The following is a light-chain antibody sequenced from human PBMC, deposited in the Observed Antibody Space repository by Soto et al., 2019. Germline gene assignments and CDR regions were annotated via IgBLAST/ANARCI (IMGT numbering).Light chain of an antibody. CDR1: QDISNY. CDR2: GAY. J-gene: IGKJ5*01. V-gene: IGKV1-27*01. Sequence: DIQMTQSPSSLSASVGDRVTITCRASQDISNYLAWYQQKPGEVPKLLIYGAYTLQSGVPSRFSGGGSGTDFTLTISILQPEDVATYYCQKYNNAPFTFGQGTRLVIK. CDR3: QKYNNAPFT.